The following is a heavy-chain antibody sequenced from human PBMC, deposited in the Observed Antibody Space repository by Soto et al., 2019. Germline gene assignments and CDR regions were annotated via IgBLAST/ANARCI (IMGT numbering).Heavy chain of an antibody. D-gene: IGHD3-22*01. V-gene: IGHV1-46*01. CDR1: GYTFTSYY. Sequence: ASVKVSCKASGYTFTSYYMHWVRQAPGQGLEWMGIINPSGGSTSYAQKFQGRVTMTRDTSTSTVYMELSSLRSEDTAVYYCARDELSEDSSGYYLNALFDHWGQGTLVTVSS. J-gene: IGHJ5*02. CDR3: ARDELSEDSSGYYLNALFDH. CDR2: INPSGGST.